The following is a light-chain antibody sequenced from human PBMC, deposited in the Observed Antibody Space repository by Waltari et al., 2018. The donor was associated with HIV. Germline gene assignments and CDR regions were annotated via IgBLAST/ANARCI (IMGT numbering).Light chain of an antibody. Sequence: EIVLTQSPATLSVSPGERATLSCRASQSVSNNLAWYQQKPGQAPRLLIYGAYTRATGIPARFSGSGSGTQFTLTISSLQSEDFAVYSCQQYNIWPLTFGGGTKVEIK. J-gene: IGKJ4*01. CDR1: QSVSNN. CDR2: GAY. V-gene: IGKV3-15*01. CDR3: QQYNIWPLT.